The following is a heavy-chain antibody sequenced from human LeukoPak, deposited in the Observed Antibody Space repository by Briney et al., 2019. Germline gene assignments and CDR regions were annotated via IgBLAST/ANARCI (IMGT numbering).Heavy chain of an antibody. CDR3: VSLGFYSGFFDS. Sequence: PSETLSLTCSVSDDAISSYFWGWIRQPPGKGLEWIGYIYNSGSTKNNPSLKSRVTISIDTSKNQLSLRLSSVTAADTAVYYCVSLGFYSGFFDSWGQGRLVTVSS. CDR1: DDAISSYF. J-gene: IGHJ4*02. V-gene: IGHV4-59*01. CDR2: IYNSGST. D-gene: IGHD2-15*01.